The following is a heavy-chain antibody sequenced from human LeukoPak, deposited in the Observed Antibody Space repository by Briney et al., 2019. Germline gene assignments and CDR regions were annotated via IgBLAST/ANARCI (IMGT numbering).Heavy chain of an antibody. Sequence: SETLSLTCTVSGGSISSYYWSWIRQPPGQGLEWIGYIYYSGSTNYNPSLKSRVTLSVDTSKNQFSLKLSSVTAADTAVYYCARVRAYYYYYMDVWGKGTTVTVSS. J-gene: IGHJ6*03. V-gene: IGHV4-59*01. CDR2: IYYSGST. CDR3: ARVRAYYYYYMDV. CDR1: GGSISSYY.